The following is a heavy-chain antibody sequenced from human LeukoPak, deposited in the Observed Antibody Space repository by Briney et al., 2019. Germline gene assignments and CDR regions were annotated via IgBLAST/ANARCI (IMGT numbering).Heavy chain of an antibody. D-gene: IGHD1/OR15-1a*01. CDR3: ARQPSGTAAFDI. CDR2: IYSSGDS. Sequence: SETLSLTCAVSGGSINSYYWNWIRQPPGQGLEWIAYIYSSGDSNYNPSFKSRFTISVDTSKNQFSLKLTSVAAADTAIYYCARQPSGTAAFDIWGQGTMVIVSS. J-gene: IGHJ3*02. V-gene: IGHV4-59*08. CDR1: GGSINSYY.